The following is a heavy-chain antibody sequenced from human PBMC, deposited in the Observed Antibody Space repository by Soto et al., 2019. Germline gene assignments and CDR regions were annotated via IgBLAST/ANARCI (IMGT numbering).Heavy chain of an antibody. CDR3: ARLTGGSGSYYYYGMDV. V-gene: IGHV4-34*01. CDR2: INHSGST. CDR1: GGSFSGYY. Sequence: SETLSLTCAVYGGSFSGYYWSWIRQPPGKGLEWIGEINHSGSTNYNPSLKSRVTISVDTSKNQFSLKLSSVTAADTAVYYCARLTGGSGSYYYYGMDVWGQGTTVTVSS. D-gene: IGHD3-10*01. J-gene: IGHJ6*02.